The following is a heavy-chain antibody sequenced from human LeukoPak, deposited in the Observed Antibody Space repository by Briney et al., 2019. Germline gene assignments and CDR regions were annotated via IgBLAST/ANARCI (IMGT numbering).Heavy chain of an antibody. CDR2: ISGSGGST. CDR1: GFTFSSYG. J-gene: IGHJ4*02. Sequence: GGSLRLSCAASGFTFSSYGMSWVRQAPGKGLEWVSAISGSGGSTYYADSVKGRFTISRDNAKNTLYLRMNSLRAEDTAVYYCAKARLYYGSEFDYWGQGTLVTVSS. CDR3: AKARLYYGSEFDY. V-gene: IGHV3-23*01. D-gene: IGHD3-10*01.